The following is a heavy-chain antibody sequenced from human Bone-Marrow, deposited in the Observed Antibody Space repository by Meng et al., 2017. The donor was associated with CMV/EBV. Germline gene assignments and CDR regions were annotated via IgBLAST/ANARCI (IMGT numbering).Heavy chain of an antibody. CDR2: ISRDGNYI. CDR3: AGDPTFHKAGPQRAPPKNWFDP. D-gene: IGHD2/OR15-2a*01. Sequence: GESLKISCAASGFTFSSYRMNWLRQAPGKGLEWVSSISRDGNYIYYTASVQGQFTISRDNAKNSLSLQMTDLRAEDTAIYFCAGDPTFHKAGPQRAPPKNWFDPWGQGTLVTVSS. CDR1: GFTFSSYR. V-gene: IGHV3-21*01. J-gene: IGHJ5*02.